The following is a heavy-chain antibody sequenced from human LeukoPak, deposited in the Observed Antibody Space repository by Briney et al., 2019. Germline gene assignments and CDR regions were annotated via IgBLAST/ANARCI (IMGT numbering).Heavy chain of an antibody. Sequence: KPSETLSLTCAVYGESLSKYYWTWIRQSPGKGLEWIGEVNHRGSTNLNPSLKSRVTISVDTSRNRFSLKLTSVTAADTAVYYCARHCGVDTAMGYNWFDPWGQGTLVTVSS. D-gene: IGHD5-18*01. CDR3: ARHCGVDTAMGYNWFDP. J-gene: IGHJ5*02. CDR2: VNHRGST. V-gene: IGHV4-34*01. CDR1: GESLSKYY.